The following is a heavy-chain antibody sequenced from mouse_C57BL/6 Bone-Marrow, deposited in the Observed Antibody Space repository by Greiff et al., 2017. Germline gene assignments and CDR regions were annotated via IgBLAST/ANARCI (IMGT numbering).Heavy chain of an antibody. J-gene: IGHJ2*01. CDR1: GFSLTSYG. V-gene: IGHV2-2*01. D-gene: IGHD2-3*01. Sequence: QVQLKESGPGLVQPSQSLSITCTVSGFSLTSYGVHWVRQSPGKGLEWLGVIWSGGSTDSNAAFISRLSISKDNSKSQVFFKMNSLQADDTAIYYCASPRWLLVDYWGQGTTLTVSS. CDR2: IWSGGST. CDR3: ASPRWLLVDY.